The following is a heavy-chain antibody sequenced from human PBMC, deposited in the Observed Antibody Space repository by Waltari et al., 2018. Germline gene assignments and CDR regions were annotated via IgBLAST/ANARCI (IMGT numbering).Heavy chain of an antibody. J-gene: IGHJ5*02. D-gene: IGHD3-10*01. Sequence: EVQLVEAGGGWVPRGGSLRLYCAASGVTLGSNGREGVAQAPGKGLEWVSYISSSSSTIYYADSVKGRFTISRDNAKNSLYLQMNSLRAEDTAVYYCARDDGTMVQGVTWGQGTLVTVSS. V-gene: IGHV3-48*04. CDR3: ARDDGTMVQGVT. CDR2: ISSSSSTI. CDR1: GVTLGSNG.